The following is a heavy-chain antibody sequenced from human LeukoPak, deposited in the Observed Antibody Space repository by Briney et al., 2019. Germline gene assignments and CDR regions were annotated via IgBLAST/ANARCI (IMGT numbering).Heavy chain of an antibody. CDR1: GGSFSGYY. CDR2: INHSGST. CDR3: AREPGWDFWSGYLYGMDV. V-gene: IGHV4-34*01. D-gene: IGHD3-3*01. J-gene: IGHJ6*02. Sequence: KSSETLSLTCAVYGGSFSGYYWSWLRQPPGKGLEWIGEINHSGSTNYNPSLKSRVTISVDTSKNQFSLKLSSVTAADTAVYYCAREPGWDFWSGYLYGMDVWGQGTTVTVSS.